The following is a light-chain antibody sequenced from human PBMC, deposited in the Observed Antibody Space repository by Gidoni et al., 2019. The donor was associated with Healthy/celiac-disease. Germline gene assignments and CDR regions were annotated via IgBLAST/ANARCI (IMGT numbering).Light chain of an antibody. CDR1: ALPTQY. J-gene: IGLJ2*01. CDR2: KDS. V-gene: IGLV3-25*03. CDR3: QSADSSGTYVV. Sequence: SYELTQPPSVSVSPGQTARITCSGDALPTQYAYWYPQKPGQAPVLVIYKDSERPSGIPERFSGSSSGTTVTLTISGVQAEDEADYYCQSADSSGTYVVFGGGTKLTVL.